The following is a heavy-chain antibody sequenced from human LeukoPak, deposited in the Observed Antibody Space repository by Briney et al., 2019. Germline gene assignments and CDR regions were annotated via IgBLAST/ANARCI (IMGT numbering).Heavy chain of an antibody. CDR1: GYTLTELS. Sequence: ASVKVSCKVSGYTLTELSMHWVRQAPGKGLEWMGGFDPEDGETIYAQKFQGRVTMTEDTSTDTAYMELSSLRSEDTAVYYCATAHIGYCSGGSCYFDYWGQGTLVTVSS. V-gene: IGHV1-24*01. D-gene: IGHD2-15*01. CDR3: ATAHIGYCSGGSCYFDY. CDR2: FDPEDGET. J-gene: IGHJ4*02.